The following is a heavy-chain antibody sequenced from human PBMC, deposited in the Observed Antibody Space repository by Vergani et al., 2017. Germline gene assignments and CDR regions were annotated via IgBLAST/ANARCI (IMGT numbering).Heavy chain of an antibody. D-gene: IGHD3-22*01. J-gene: IGHJ4*02. V-gene: IGHV3-33*06. CDR2: IWYDGINQ. CDR3: ANVDAQDDSSGYYAVSFDY. CDR1: GFTFSSYG. Sequence: QVQLVESGGGVVQPGRSLRLYCAASGFTFSSYGMHWVRQAPGKGLEWVAVIWYDGINQYYADSVTGRFTSSRDNSKNTLYLQMNSLRAEDTAVYYCANVDAQDDSSGYYAVSFDYWGQGTLVTVSS.